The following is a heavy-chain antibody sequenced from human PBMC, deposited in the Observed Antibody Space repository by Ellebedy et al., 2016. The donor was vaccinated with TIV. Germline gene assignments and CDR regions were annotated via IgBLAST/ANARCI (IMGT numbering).Heavy chain of an antibody. CDR1: GGSITINGYY. Sequence: SETLSLTCTVSGGSITINGYYWGWVCQPPGKGLEWVGSVYYSGSTYYSPSLKSRVTISVDPSKNQFSLKVTSVTAADTAVYYCARSTIFGLVLDAFDIWGQGTKVTVSS. CDR3: ARSTIFGLVLDAFDI. CDR2: VYYSGST. D-gene: IGHD3/OR15-3a*01. V-gene: IGHV4-39*07. J-gene: IGHJ3*02.